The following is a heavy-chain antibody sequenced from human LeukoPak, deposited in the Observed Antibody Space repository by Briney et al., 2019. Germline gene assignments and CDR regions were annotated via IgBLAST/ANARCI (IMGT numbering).Heavy chain of an antibody. J-gene: IGHJ5*02. CDR1: GGSISSSSYY. D-gene: IGHD2-21*01. V-gene: IGHV4-39*01. CDR2: IYYSGST. CDR3: ARHRYDCYHWFDP. Sequence: SETLSLTCTVSGGSISSSSYYWGWIRQPPGKGLEWIGSIYYSGSTYYNQSLKSRVTISVDTSKNQFSLKLNSVTAADTAVYYCARHRYDCYHWFDPWGQGTLVTVSS.